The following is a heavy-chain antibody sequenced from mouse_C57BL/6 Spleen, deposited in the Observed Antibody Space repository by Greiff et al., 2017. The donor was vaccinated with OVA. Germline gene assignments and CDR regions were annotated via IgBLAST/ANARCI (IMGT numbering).Heavy chain of an antibody. D-gene: IGHD1-1*01. CDR1: GYTFTSYW. J-gene: IGHJ1*03. V-gene: IGHV1-64*01. Sequence: QVQLKQPGAELVKPGASVKLSCKASGYTFTSYWMHWVKQRPGQGLEWIGMIHPNSGSTNYNEKFKSKATLTVDKSSSTAYMQLSSLTSEDSAVYYCARFSYYYGSSHWYFDVWGTGTTVTVSS. CDR2: IHPNSGST. CDR3: ARFSYYYGSSHWYFDV.